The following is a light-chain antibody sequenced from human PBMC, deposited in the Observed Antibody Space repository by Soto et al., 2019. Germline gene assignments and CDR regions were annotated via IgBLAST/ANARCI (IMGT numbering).Light chain of an antibody. CDR1: KSISSN. Sequence: EIVMTQSPVTLSASPGERVTLSCRTNKSISSNLAWYQQKRGQAPRLLISGVSTRASGVPDRFSGSGSVADFTLTISSLQSEDFAVYYCQQYDSWPLTFGGGTKVDIK. CDR2: GVS. J-gene: IGKJ4*01. CDR3: QQYDSWPLT. V-gene: IGKV3-15*01.